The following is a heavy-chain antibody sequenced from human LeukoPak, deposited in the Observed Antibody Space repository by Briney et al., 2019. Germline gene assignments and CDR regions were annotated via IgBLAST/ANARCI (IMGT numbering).Heavy chain of an antibody. CDR2: ISSSSSTT. J-gene: IGHJ5*02. Sequence: TGGSLRLSCAASGFTFSSYSMNWVRQAPGKGLEWVSYISSSSSTTYYADSVKGRFTISRDNSKNTLYLQMNSLRAEDTAVYYCAKDRTYYYGSGSYGSGWFDPWGQGTLVTVSS. D-gene: IGHD3-10*01. CDR1: GFTFSSYS. V-gene: IGHV3-48*01. CDR3: AKDRTYYYGSGSYGSGWFDP.